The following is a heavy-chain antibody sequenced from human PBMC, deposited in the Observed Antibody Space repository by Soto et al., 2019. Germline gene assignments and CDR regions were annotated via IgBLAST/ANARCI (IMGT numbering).Heavy chain of an antibody. Sequence: EVQLVESGGGLVQPGRSLRLSCAASGFAFDDYAMHWVRQTPGKGLEWVSGMSWNPISIGYAGSVKGRFTISRDNAKKSLYLQMGSLRIEDTALYYCVKGQIRGNSRWGREFDYWGQGVLVTVSS. CDR2: MSWNPISI. D-gene: IGHD3-16*01. CDR3: VKGQIRGNSRWGREFDY. CDR1: GFAFDDYA. V-gene: IGHV3-9*01. J-gene: IGHJ4*02.